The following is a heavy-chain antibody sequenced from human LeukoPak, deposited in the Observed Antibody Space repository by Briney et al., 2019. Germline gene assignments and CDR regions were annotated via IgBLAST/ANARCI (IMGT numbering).Heavy chain of an antibody. Sequence: SETLSLTCTVSGGSISSYYWSWIRQPPGKGLEWIGYIYYSGSTNYNPSLKSRVTISVDTSKNQFSLKLSSVTAADTAVYYCARVLYCSSTSCYWRGFDYWGQGTLVTVSS. CDR3: ARVLYCSSTSCYWRGFDY. J-gene: IGHJ4*02. CDR2: IYYSGST. D-gene: IGHD2-2*01. CDR1: GGSISSYY. V-gene: IGHV4-59*01.